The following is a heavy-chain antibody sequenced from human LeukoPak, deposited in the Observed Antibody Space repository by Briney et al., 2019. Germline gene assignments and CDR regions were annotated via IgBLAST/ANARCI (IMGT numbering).Heavy chain of an antibody. CDR1: GFTFTDYW. Sequence: PGGSLRLSCAASGFTFTDYWMSWIRQAPGKGLEWISYISSSSSTIYYADSVKGRFTISRDNAKNSLYLQMNSLRAEDTAVYYCARGGGELSPYYFDYWGQGTLVTVSS. D-gene: IGHD3-16*02. J-gene: IGHJ4*02. V-gene: IGHV3-11*04. CDR3: ARGGGELSPYYFDY. CDR2: ISSSSSTI.